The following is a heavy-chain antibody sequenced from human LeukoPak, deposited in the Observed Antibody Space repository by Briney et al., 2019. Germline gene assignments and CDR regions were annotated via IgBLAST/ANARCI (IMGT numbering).Heavy chain of an antibody. V-gene: IGHV4-39*01. CDR2: IYYSGST. CDR1: GGSISSSSYY. CDR3: ARQTIAAGGY. Sequence: SETLSLTCTVSGGSISSSSYYWGWIRRPPGKGLEWIGSIYYSGSTYYNPSLKSRVTISVDTSKNQFSLKLSSVTAADTAVYHCARQTIAAGGYWGQGTLVTVSS. D-gene: IGHD6-13*01. J-gene: IGHJ4*02.